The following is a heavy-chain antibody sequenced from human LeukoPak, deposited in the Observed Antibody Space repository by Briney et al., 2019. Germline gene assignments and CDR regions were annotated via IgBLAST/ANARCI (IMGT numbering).Heavy chain of an antibody. J-gene: IGHJ5*02. CDR1: GFTFSGSA. Sequence: GGSLRLSCAASGFTFSGSAMHWVRQASAKGLEWVGRIRSKANSYATAYAASVKGRFTISRDDSKNTAYLQMNSLKTEDTAVYYCTFLLPPLGPWGQGTLVTVSS. V-gene: IGHV3-73*01. CDR2: IRSKANSYAT. CDR3: TFLLPPLGP. D-gene: IGHD3-16*01.